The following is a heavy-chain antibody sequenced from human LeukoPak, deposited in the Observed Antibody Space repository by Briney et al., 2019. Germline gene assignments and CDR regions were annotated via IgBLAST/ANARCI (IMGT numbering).Heavy chain of an antibody. Sequence: SETLSLTCAVYGGSFSGYYWSWIRQPPGKGLEWIGEINHSGSTNYNPSLKSRVTISVDTSKNQFSLKLSSVTAADTAVYYCAKSNGYGSIDIWGQGTMVTVSS. J-gene: IGHJ3*02. CDR2: INHSGST. CDR1: GGSFSGYY. CDR3: AKSNGYGSIDI. D-gene: IGHD3-10*01. V-gene: IGHV4-34*01.